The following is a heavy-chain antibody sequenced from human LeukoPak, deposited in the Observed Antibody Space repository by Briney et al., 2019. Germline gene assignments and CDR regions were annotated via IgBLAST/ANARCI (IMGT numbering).Heavy chain of an antibody. Sequence: GGSPRLSCAASGFSFSYFAMHWVRQAPGKGLEWAALISYDGSKKDYADSVKGRFTISRDNSKNTLVLQMSSLRTEDTAVYYCARGTDWFAIIQYYFDLWGRGTLVTVSS. CDR3: ARGTDWFAIIQYYFDL. CDR1: GFSFSYFA. V-gene: IGHV3-30*15. J-gene: IGHJ4*02. CDR2: ISYDGSKK. D-gene: IGHD3/OR15-3a*01.